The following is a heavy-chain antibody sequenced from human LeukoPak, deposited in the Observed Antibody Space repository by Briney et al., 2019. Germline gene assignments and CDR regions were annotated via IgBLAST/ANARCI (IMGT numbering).Heavy chain of an antibody. V-gene: IGHV1-18*01. CDR1: GYTFTIYG. Sequence: ASVKVSCKGSGYTFTIYGISWVRQAPGQGLEWMGWISAYNGNTNHAQKLQGRVTMTTDTSTSTAYMELRSLRSDDTAVYYSARASPFDGSHQPLDYWGQGTLVTVSS. D-gene: IGHD1-26*01. CDR3: ARASPFDGSHQPLDY. J-gene: IGHJ4*02. CDR2: ISAYNGNT.